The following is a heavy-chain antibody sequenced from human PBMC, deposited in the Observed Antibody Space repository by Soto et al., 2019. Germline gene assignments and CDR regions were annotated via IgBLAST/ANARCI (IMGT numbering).Heavy chain of an antibody. V-gene: IGHV1-24*01. D-gene: IGHD1-20*01. Sequence: ASVKVSCKVSGYTLTELSMHWVRQAPGKGLEWMGGFDPEDGETIYAQKFQGRVTMTEDTSTGTAYMELSSLRSEDTAVYYCATVLLTGFIRDNWFDPWGQGTLVTVSS. CDR3: ATVLLTGFIRDNWFDP. J-gene: IGHJ5*02. CDR1: GYTLTELS. CDR2: FDPEDGET.